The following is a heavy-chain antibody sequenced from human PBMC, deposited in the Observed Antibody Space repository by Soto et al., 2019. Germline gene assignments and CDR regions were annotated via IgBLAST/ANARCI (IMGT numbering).Heavy chain of an antibody. CDR3: ARGYQLLWASGYYFDY. Sequence: ASVKVSCKASGYTFTSYGISWVRQAPGQGLEWMGWISAYNGNTNYAQKLQGRVTMTTDTSTSTAYMELRSLRSDDTAVYYCARGYQLLWASGYYFDYWGQGTLVPVSS. CDR1: GYTFTSYG. J-gene: IGHJ4*02. CDR2: ISAYNGNT. D-gene: IGHD2-2*01. V-gene: IGHV1-18*01.